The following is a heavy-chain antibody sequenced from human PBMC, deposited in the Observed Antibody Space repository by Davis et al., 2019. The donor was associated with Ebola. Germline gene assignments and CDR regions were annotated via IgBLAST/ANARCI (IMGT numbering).Heavy chain of an antibody. J-gene: IGHJ6*02. CDR2: IYPGDSDT. D-gene: IGHD3-22*01. V-gene: IGHV5-51*01. Sequence: GESLKIFCKGSGYSFTSYWIGWVRQMPGKGLEWMGIIYPGDSDTRYSPSFQGQVTISADKSISTAYLQWSSLKASDTAMYYCARHNIGYFDYYYGMDVWGQGTTVTVSS. CDR3: ARHNIGYFDYYYGMDV. CDR1: GYSFTSYW.